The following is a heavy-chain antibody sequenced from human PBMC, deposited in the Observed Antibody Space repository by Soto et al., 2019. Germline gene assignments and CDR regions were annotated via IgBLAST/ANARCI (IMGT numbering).Heavy chain of an antibody. V-gene: IGHV3-11*01. CDR1: GFTFSDYY. Sequence: GGSLRLSCAASGFTFSDYYMSWIRQAPGKGLEWVSYISSSGSTIYYADSVKGRFTISRDNAKNSLHLQMNSLRAEDTAVYYCARDDRRGYSYGPPKDAFDIWGQGTMVTVSS. CDR2: ISSSGSTI. CDR3: ARDDRRGYSYGPPKDAFDI. J-gene: IGHJ3*02. D-gene: IGHD5-18*01.